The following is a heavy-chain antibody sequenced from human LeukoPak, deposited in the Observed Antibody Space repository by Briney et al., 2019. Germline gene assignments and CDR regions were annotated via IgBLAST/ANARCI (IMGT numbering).Heavy chain of an antibody. Sequence: GSLRLSCAASGFTFNTYTMSWVRQAPGQGLEWVSASIYNGDTYYADSVEGRFIISRDNSKSTLYLQMNSLRVEDTAVYYCVKDQWDYWGQGTLVTVSS. J-gene: IGHJ4*02. V-gene: IGHV3-23*01. CDR3: VKDQWDY. CDR1: GFTFNTYT. CDR2: SIYNGDT. D-gene: IGHD6-19*01.